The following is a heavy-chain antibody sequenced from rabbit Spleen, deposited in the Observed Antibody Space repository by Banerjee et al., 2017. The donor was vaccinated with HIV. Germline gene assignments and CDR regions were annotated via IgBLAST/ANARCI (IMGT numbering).Heavy chain of an antibody. CDR2: IGTGVGDT. D-gene: IGHD8-1*01. CDR3: ARDTGSSFSSYGMDL. Sequence: QSLEESGGDLVKPGASLTLTCTASGVSFSSSSYMCWVRQAPGKGLEWIACIGTGVGDTYYANWAKGRFTFSKTSSTTVTLQMTSLTVADTATYFCARDTGSSFSSYGMDLWGPGTLVTVS. J-gene: IGHJ6*01. CDR1: GVSFSSSSY. V-gene: IGHV1S40*01.